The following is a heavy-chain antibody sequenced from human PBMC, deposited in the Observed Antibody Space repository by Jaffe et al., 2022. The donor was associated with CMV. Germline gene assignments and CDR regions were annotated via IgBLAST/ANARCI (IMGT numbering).Heavy chain of an antibody. Sequence: QVQLQESGPGLLKPSETLSLTCTVSGGSMSGYYWSWIRQPPGKGLEWMGRIYYSGSSSYNPSLNSRITISVDTSRNQFSLRLRSVTAADTAAYFCARHVPVSGIRGATYFPSGYMDDWGKGTAVIVSS. CDR1: GGSMSGYY. V-gene: IGHV4-59*08. J-gene: IGHJ6*03. CDR2: IYYSGSS. CDR3: ARHVPVSGIRGATYFPSGYMDD. D-gene: IGHD2-21*01.